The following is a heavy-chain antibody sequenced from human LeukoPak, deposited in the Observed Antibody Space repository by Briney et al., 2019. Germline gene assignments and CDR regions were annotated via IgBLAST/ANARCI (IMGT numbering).Heavy chain of an antibody. J-gene: IGHJ5*02. CDR3: ARGRGLAARPLGFDP. D-gene: IGHD6-25*01. CDR2: IYYSVST. Sequence: SISRSSSSRGWLRQPPGKALESVGSIYYSVSTYYNPSLKSRVTISVYTSKNQLSLKLSSVTTADTAVYYCARGRGLAARPLGFDPWGQGTLVTLSS. V-gene: IGHV4-39*07. CDR1: SISRSSSS.